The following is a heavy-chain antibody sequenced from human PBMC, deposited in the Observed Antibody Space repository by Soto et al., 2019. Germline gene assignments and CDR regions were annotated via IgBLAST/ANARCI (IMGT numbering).Heavy chain of an antibody. CDR3: ARCGDDNYYDSSGAFDI. CDR1: GGTFSSYA. D-gene: IGHD3-22*01. CDR2: IIPIFGTA. V-gene: IGHV1-69*01. J-gene: IGHJ3*02. Sequence: QVQQVQSGAEVKKPGSSVKVSCKASGGTFSSYAISWVRQAPGLGLEWMGGIIPIFGTANYAQKFQGSVTITADESTSTAYIELSSLRSEDTAVYYCARCGDDNYYDSSGAFDIWGQGTMVTVSS.